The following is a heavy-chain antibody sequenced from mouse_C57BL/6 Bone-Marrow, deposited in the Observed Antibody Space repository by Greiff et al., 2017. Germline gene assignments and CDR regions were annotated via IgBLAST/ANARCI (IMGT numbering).Heavy chain of an antibody. V-gene: IGHV1-50*01. Sequence: QVQLQQPGAELVKPGASVKLSCKASGYTFTSYWMQWVKQRPGQGLEWIGEIDPSDSYTNSNQKFKGKATLTVDTSSSTAYMQLSSLTSEDSAVYYCARWANWVYWYFDVWGTGTTVTVSS. J-gene: IGHJ1*03. CDR3: ARWANWVYWYFDV. D-gene: IGHD4-1*01. CDR1: GYTFTSYW. CDR2: IDPSDSYT.